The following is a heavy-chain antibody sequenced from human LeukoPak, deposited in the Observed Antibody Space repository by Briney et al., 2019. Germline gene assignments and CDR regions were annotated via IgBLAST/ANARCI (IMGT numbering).Heavy chain of an antibody. D-gene: IGHD3-22*01. CDR2: IWYDGSNK. J-gene: IGHJ4*02. V-gene: IGHV3-33*01. CDR3: ARGVMYYDSSGYLFDY. CDR1: GFTFSSYG. Sequence: PGRSLRLSCAASGFTFSSYGMHWVRQAPGKGLEWVAIIWYDGSNKYYADSVKGRFTISRDNSKNTLYLQMNSLRAEGTAVYYCARGVMYYDSSGYLFDYWGQGILVTVSS.